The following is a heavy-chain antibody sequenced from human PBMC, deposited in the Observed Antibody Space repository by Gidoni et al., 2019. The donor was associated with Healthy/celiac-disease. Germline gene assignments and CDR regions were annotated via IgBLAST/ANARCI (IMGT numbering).Heavy chain of an antibody. V-gene: IGHV4-31*03. J-gene: IGHJ4*02. CDR3: ARDPMGDYYDSSGFDY. CDR1: GGSISSGGYY. Sequence: QVQLQESGPGLVKPSQTLSLTCTVSGGSISSGGYYWSWIRQHPGKGLEWIGYIYYSGSTYYNPSLKSRVTISVDTSKNQFSLKLSSVTAADTAVYYCARDPMGDYYDSSGFDYWGQGTLVTVSS. CDR2: IYYSGST. D-gene: IGHD3-22*01.